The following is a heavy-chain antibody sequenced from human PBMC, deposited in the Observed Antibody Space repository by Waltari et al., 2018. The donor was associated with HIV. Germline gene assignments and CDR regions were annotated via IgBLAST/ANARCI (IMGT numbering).Heavy chain of an antibody. V-gene: IGHV3-21*04. Sequence: VHLVEYGGGPVQSGGSLRLTCSAYGFTFSQFRFNWVRQTPDRRVGVVASIGKTGTDVFYTQSVRGRFIVSRDDARNMVFLQMSSLTVEDTATYFCVRDDPGYVPIDYWGQGTLVTVYS. J-gene: IGHJ4*02. D-gene: IGHD3-16*01. CDR1: GFTFSQFR. CDR3: VRDDPGYVPIDY. CDR2: IGKTGTDV.